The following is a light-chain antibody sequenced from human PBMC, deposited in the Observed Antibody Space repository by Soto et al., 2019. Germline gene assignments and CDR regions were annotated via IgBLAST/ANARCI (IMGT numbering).Light chain of an antibody. Sequence: QSVLTQPASVSGSPGQSITISCTGTSSDVGGYNYVSWYQQHPGKAPKLMIYEVSNRPSGVSNRFSGSKSGNTASLTISGLQAEDEADYYCGSYTSVTSSGQVFGRTSGHVFGTGTKVTVL. V-gene: IGLV2-14*01. CDR3: GSYTSVTSSGQVFGRTSGHV. CDR1: SSDVGGYNY. CDR2: EVS. J-gene: IGLJ1*01.